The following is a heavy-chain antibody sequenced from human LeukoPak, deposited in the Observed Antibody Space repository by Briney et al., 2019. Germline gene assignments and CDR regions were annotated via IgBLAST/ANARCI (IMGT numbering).Heavy chain of an antibody. CDR2: IYYSGST. J-gene: IGHJ6*03. CDR3: ARGRSGWYYYYYYMDV. D-gene: IGHD6-19*01. CDR1: GGSISSYY. Sequence: SETLSLACTVSGGSISSYYWSWIRQPPGKGLEWIGYIYYSGSTNYNPSLKSPVTISVDTSKKQFSLKLSSVTAADPAVYYCARGRSGWYYYYYYMDVWGKGTTVTISS. V-gene: IGHV4-59*01.